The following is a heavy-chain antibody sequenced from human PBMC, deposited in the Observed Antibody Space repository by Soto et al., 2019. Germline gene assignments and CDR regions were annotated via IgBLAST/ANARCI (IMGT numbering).Heavy chain of an antibody. V-gene: IGHV5-51*01. Sequence: GESLKISCKGSGYSFTNYWIGWVRQMPGKGLEWMGIIYPGDSDTRYSPSFQGQVIISVGQSISTAYLQWSSLQASDTAMYYCMLGGYNYGVYLDYWGQGTLVTVSS. CDR2: IYPGDSDT. D-gene: IGHD5-12*01. J-gene: IGHJ4*02. CDR3: MLGGYNYGVYLDY. CDR1: GYSFTNYW.